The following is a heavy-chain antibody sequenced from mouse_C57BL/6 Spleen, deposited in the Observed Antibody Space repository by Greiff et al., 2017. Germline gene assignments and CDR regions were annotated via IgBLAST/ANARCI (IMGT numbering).Heavy chain of an antibody. CDR3: ARSYYGSYGGY. CDR2: IDPSASYT. Sequence: QVQLQQPGAELVMPGASVKLSCKASGYTFTSYWMHWVKQRPGQGLEWIGEIDPSASYTNYNQKFKGKSKLTVDKSSSTAYMQLSSLTSEYSAVYYCARSYYGSYGGYWGQGTTLTVSS. CDR1: GYTFTSYW. V-gene: IGHV1-69*01. D-gene: IGHD1-1*01. J-gene: IGHJ2*01.